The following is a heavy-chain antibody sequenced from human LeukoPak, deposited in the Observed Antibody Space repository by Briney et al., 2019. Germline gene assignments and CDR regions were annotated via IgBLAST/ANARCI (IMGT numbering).Heavy chain of an antibody. CDR3: ARGPGGGSYSDAFDI. J-gene: IGHJ3*02. Sequence: PSETLSLTCTVSGASISSNYCSWIRQPPGKGLEWIAYIYYSGSTSYNPSLKSRVTISTNTSKKQFSLKLSSVTAADTAVYYCARGPGGGSYSDAFDIWGQGTMVTVPS. CDR1: GASISSNY. V-gene: IGHV4-59*01. CDR2: IYYSGST. D-gene: IGHD1-26*01.